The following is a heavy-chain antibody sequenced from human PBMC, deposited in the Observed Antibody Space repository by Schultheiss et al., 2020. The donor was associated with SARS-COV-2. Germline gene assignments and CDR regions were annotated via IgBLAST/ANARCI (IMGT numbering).Heavy chain of an antibody. D-gene: IGHD3-10*01. J-gene: IGHJ4*02. CDR2: IYPGDSDT. CDR1: GFTFSKYW. Sequence: GGSLRLSCAASGFTFSKYWMHWVRQAPGKGLEWMGIIYPGDSDTRYSPSFQGQVTISADKSISTAYLQWSSLKASDTAMYYCARDFPGSFHFDYWGQGTLVTVSS. V-gene: IGHV5-51*01. CDR3: ARDFPGSFHFDY.